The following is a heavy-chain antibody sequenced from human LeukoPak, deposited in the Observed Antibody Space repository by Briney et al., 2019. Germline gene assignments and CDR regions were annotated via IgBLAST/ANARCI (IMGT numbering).Heavy chain of an antibody. Sequence: PGGSLRLSCAASGFNFSNYAMHWVRQVPGKGLEWVAVIWYDGSTKFYANYVKGRFTVSRDNSKNTLYLQMNILRPEDTAIYYCARDSGFGELVTYYFDYWGQGTLVTVSS. D-gene: IGHD3-10*01. CDR3: ARDSGFGELVTYYFDY. J-gene: IGHJ4*02. CDR2: IWYDGSTK. CDR1: GFNFSNYA. V-gene: IGHV3-33*01.